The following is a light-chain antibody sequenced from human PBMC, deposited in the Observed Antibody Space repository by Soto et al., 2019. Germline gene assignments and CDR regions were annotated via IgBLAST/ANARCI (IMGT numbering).Light chain of an antibody. V-gene: IGKV1-5*03. J-gene: IGKJ4*01. CDR2: KAS. CDR1: QNISNW. CDR3: QLSLT. Sequence: DIQMTQSPSTLSASVGDRVTITCRASQNISNWLAWYQQKPGKAPKLLISKASSLQSGVPSRFSGRGSGTEFTLTISSLQPDDFATYSCQLSLTFGGGTKVEIK.